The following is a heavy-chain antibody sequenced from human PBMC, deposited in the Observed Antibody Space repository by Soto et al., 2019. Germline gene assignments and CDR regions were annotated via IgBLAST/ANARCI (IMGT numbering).Heavy chain of an antibody. J-gene: IGHJ4*02. V-gene: IGHV5-51*01. CDR2: IYPGDSDT. CDR3: ARNIYYDSRVGYFDF. D-gene: IGHD3-22*01. Sequence: PGESLKISCKGSGYSFTKYWIGWVRQMPGKGLEWMGVIYPGDSDTIYIPSFQGQVTISADKSTSTAYLQWSSLKASDTAMYYCARNIYYDSRVGYFDFWGQGALVTVSS. CDR1: GYSFTKYW.